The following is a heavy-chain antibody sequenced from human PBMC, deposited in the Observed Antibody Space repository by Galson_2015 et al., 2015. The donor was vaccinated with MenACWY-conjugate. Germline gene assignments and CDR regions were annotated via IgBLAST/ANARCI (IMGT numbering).Heavy chain of an antibody. CDR3: ARGGHIVVVAAIHAFDI. CDR1: GFTFSSYG. D-gene: IGHD2-21*02. J-gene: IGHJ3*02. V-gene: IGHV3-48*01. Sequence: SLRLSCAASGFTFSSYGMHWVRQAPGEGLEWVSYIRSSRSTIYYADSVKGRFTISRDNAKNSLYLQMNSLRAEDTAVYYCARGGHIVVVAAIHAFDIWGQGTMVTVSS. CDR2: IRSSRSTI.